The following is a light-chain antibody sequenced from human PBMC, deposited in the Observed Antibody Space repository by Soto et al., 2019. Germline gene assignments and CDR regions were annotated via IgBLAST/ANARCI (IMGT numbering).Light chain of an antibody. CDR3: QQLNSYPLT. CDR2: AAS. V-gene: IGKV1-9*01. Sequence: IQLTQSPPSLSASIRDRVIITCRASQGISSYLAWYQQKPGKAPKLLIYAASTLQSGVPSRFSGSGSGTDFTLTISSLQPEDFATYYCQQLNSYPLTFGGGTKVDIK. J-gene: IGKJ4*01. CDR1: QGISSY.